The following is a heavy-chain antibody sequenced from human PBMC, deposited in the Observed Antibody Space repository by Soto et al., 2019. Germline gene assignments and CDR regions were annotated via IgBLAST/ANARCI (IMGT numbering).Heavy chain of an antibody. V-gene: IGHV4-39*01. J-gene: IGHJ4*02. Sequence: QLQLQESGPGLVKPSETLSLTCTVSGGSISSSSYYWGWIRQPPGKGLEWIGSIYYSGSTYYNPPLKSRXXIXVXXSKNQFSLKLSSVTAADTAVYYCARPTKPDYGIDYWGQGTLVTVSS. CDR2: IYYSGST. D-gene: IGHD4-17*01. CDR1: GGSISSSSYY. CDR3: ARPTKPDYGIDY.